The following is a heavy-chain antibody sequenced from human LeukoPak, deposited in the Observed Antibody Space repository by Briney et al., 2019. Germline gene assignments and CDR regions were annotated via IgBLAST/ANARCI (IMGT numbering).Heavy chain of an antibody. CDR3: AKSNGYGLVDI. V-gene: IGHV4-38-2*02. CDR1: GYSIASGYY. D-gene: IGHD3-10*01. CDR2: IYHSGST. J-gene: IGHJ3*02. Sequence: SETLSLTCTVSGYSIASGYYWGWVRQPPGRGLEWIGHIYHSGSTYYSPSLRSRVTISLDTSRNQFSLKLNSVTAADTAVYYCAKSNGYGLVDIWGQGTMVTVSS.